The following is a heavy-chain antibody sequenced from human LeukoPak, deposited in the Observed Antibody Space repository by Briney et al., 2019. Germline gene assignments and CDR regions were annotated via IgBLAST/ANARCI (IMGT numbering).Heavy chain of an antibody. Sequence: SGPTLVKPTQTLTLTFTFSGFSLTTSAVGVGWIRQPPGKALEWLAFIDWNDDKRYSPSLKSRLTITKDTSKNQVVLTMTNMDPVDTATYYCAHSFALVPAALQSGDYWGQGTLVTVSS. CDR2: IDWNDDK. J-gene: IGHJ4*02. CDR3: AHSFALVPAALQSGDY. CDR1: GFSLTTSAVG. D-gene: IGHD2-2*01. V-gene: IGHV2-5*01.